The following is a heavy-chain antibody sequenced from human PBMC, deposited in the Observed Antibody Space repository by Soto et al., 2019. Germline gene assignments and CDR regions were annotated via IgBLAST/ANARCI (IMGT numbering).Heavy chain of an antibody. D-gene: IGHD1-26*01. CDR3: ASDLVGASDSYGLDV. CDR2: IWHDGNNK. J-gene: IGHJ6*02. CDR1: GFTFSSYW. V-gene: IGHV3-33*08. Sequence: PGGSLRLSCAASGFTFSSYWMSWVRHAPGKGLEWVAIIWHDGNNKYYADSVRGRFIISRDNSKNRLYLQMNNLRAEDTAVYYCASDLVGASDSYGLDVWGQGTPVTVSS.